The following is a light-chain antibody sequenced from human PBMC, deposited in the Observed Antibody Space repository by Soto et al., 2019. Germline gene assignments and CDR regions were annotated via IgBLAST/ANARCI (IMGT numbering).Light chain of an antibody. CDR2: EGN. J-gene: IGLJ2*01. CDR1: SSDVGTYNF. CDR3: FSYASSSSTLV. Sequence: QSALTQTASVSGSPGQSITISCTGTSSDVGTYNFVSWYQQHPGKAPKLMIYEGNKRPSGVSNRFSGSKSGNTASLTISGLQAEDEADYYCFSYASSSSTLVFGGGTQLTVL. V-gene: IGLV2-23*01.